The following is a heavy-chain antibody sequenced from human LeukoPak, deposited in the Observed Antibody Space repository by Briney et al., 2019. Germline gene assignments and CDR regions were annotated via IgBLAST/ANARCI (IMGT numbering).Heavy chain of an antibody. J-gene: IGHJ6*03. Sequence: SETLSLTCTVSGGSIGSSSYYWNWIRQSPGKGLEWIGEINHTGTTNYNPSLKSRGTISVDTSKNQFSLKLTSVTAADTAVYYCARGAADRTTYYYYIDVWGNGTAVTVSS. CDR2: INHTGTT. CDR3: ARGAADRTTYYYYIDV. V-gene: IGHV4-39*07. D-gene: IGHD1-14*01. CDR1: GGSIGSSSYY.